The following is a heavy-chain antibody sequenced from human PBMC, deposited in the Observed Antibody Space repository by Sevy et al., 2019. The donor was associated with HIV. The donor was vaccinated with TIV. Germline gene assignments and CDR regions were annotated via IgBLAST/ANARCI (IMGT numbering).Heavy chain of an antibody. CDR2: ISSRGTTI. Sequence: GGSLRLSCAASGFTFGDFYMSWVLQAPGKELEWISYISSRGTTIYYADSVKGRFTISRDNAKNSLYLQMNSLTAEDMAVYYCARDHVLADPLANYGMDVWGQGTTVTVSS. CDR1: GFTFGDFY. CDR3: ARDHVLADPLANYGMDV. J-gene: IGHJ6*02. D-gene: IGHD6-13*01. V-gene: IGHV3-11*01.